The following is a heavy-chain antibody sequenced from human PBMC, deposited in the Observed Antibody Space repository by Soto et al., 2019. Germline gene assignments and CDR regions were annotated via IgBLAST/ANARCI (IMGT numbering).Heavy chain of an antibody. CDR1: GGSISSGGYS. Sequence: PSETLSLTCAVSGGSISSGGYSWSWIRQPPGKGLEWIGYIYHSGSTYYNPSLKSRVTISVDRSKNQFSLKLSSVTAADTAVYYCARVSQPCLVSTSCFNWFDPWGQGTLVTVSS. J-gene: IGHJ5*02. CDR2: IYHSGST. V-gene: IGHV4-30-2*01. CDR3: ARVSQPCLVSTSCFNWFDP. D-gene: IGHD2-2*01.